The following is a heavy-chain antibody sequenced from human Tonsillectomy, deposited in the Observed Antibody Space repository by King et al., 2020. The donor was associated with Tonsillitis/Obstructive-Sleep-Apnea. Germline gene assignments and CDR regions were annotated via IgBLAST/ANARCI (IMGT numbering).Heavy chain of an antibody. D-gene: IGHD3-3*01. J-gene: IGHJ5*02. V-gene: IGHV3-7*01. Sequence: VQLVESGGGLVQPGGSLRLSCAASRFTFSSYWMSWVRQAPGKGLEWVANIKQDGSEKYYVDSVKGRFTISRDNAKKSLYLQMNSLRAEDTAVYYCAGEQYDDFWSSFHTNWFDPWGQGTLVTVSS. CDR3: AGEQYDDFWSSFHTNWFDP. CDR1: RFTFSSYW. CDR2: IKQDGSEK.